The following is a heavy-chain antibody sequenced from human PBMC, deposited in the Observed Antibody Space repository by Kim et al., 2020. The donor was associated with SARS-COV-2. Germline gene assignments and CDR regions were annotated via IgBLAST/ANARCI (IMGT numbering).Heavy chain of an antibody. Sequence: GRSLRLSCAASGFTFSSYAMHWVRQAPGKGLEWVAVISYDGSNKYYADSVKGRFTISRDNSKNTLYLQMNSLRAEDTAVYYCARDLALEQWLIRYYYYYGMDVWGQGTTVTVSS. V-gene: IGHV3-30*04. J-gene: IGHJ6*02. CDR2: ISYDGSNK. CDR1: GFTFSSYA. D-gene: IGHD6-19*01. CDR3: ARDLALEQWLIRYYYYYGMDV.